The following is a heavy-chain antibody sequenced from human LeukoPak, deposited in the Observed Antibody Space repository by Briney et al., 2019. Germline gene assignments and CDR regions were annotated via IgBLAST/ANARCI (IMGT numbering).Heavy chain of an antibody. J-gene: IGHJ6*02. Sequence: GGSLRLSCAASGFTFSSYAMHWVRQAPGKGLEYVSAISSNGGSTYYANSVKGRFTISRDNSKNTLYLQMGSLRAEDMAVYYCARATYHDFWSGSQPTYYYYYYGMDVWGQGTTVTVSS. V-gene: IGHV3-64*01. D-gene: IGHD3-3*01. CDR2: ISSNGGST. CDR3: ARATYHDFWSGSQPTYYYYYYGMDV. CDR1: GFTFSSYA.